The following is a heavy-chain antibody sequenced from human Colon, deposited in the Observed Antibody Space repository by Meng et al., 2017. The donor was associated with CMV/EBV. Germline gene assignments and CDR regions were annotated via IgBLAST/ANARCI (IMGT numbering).Heavy chain of an antibody. CDR1: GFTFSSYE. CDR3: AKESSTTTSEAGGTYDIFDY. CDR2: ISRSGDII. V-gene: IGHV3-48*03. Sequence: GGSLRLSCAASGFTFSSYEMNWVRQAPGKGLEWVSYISRSGDIIYDAESVKGRFTISRDNSRNILYLQMSSLRTDDTAVYYCAKESSTTTSEAGGTYDIFDYWGQGALVTVSS. D-gene: IGHD3-9*01. J-gene: IGHJ4*02.